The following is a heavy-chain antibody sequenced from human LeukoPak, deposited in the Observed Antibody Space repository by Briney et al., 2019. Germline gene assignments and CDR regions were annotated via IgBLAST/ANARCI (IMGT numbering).Heavy chain of an antibody. J-gene: IGHJ4*02. CDR1: GFTFSSYA. V-gene: IGHV3-23*01. Sequence: GGSLRLSCAASGFTFSSYAMSWVRRAPGKGLEWVSAISGSGGSTYYADSVKGRFTISRDNSKNTLYLQMNSLRAEDTAVYYCAKDYSHDYGDYPFDYWGQGTLVTVSS. CDR3: AKDYSHDYGDYPFDY. D-gene: IGHD4-17*01. CDR2: ISGSGGST.